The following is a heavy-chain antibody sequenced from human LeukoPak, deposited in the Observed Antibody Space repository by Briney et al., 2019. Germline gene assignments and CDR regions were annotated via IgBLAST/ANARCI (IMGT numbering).Heavy chain of an antibody. D-gene: IGHD3-10*02. CDR3: AELGITMIGSV. CDR1: GFTFSSYE. V-gene: IGHV3-48*03. Sequence: GGSLRLSCAASGFTFSSYEMNWVRQAPGKGLEWVSYISSSGSTIYYADSVKGRFTISRDNAKNSLYLQMNSLRAEDTAVYYCAELGITMIGSVWGKGTTGTISS. J-gene: IGHJ6*04. CDR2: ISSSGSTI.